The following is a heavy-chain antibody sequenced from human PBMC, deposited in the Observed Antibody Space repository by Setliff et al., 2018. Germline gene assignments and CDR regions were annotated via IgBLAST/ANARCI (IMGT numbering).Heavy chain of an antibody. Sequence: SETLSLTCTVYGGSFSAYYWSWIRQPPGKGLEWIGEISHGGGTNYNPSLKSRVTISIDTSKNLFSLELTSVTAADTAVYYCATGDVYDSSAFFSDWFDPWGQGTLVTVSS. J-gene: IGHJ5*02. D-gene: IGHD3-22*01. CDR3: ATGDVYDSSAFFSDWFDP. V-gene: IGHV4-34*01. CDR1: GGSFSAYY. CDR2: ISHGGGT.